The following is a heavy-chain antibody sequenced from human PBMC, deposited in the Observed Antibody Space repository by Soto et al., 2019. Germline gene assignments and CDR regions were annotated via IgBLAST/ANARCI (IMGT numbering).Heavy chain of an antibody. V-gene: IGHV3-23*01. D-gene: IGHD2-15*01. CDR2: ISGSGGDM. J-gene: IGHJ3*02. Sequence: GGSLRLSCAASGFPFSTYAMSWVRQAPGKGLEWVSAISGSGGDMYYADSVKGRFTISRDNSKNTLYLQMNSLRAEDTAVYFCANWGVVTDAFDIWGQGTMVTVSS. CDR3: ANWGVVTDAFDI. CDR1: GFPFSTYA.